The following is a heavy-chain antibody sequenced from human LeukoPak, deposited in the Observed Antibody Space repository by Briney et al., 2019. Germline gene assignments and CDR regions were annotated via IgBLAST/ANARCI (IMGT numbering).Heavy chain of an antibody. CDR1: GYTFTSYG. CDR3: ARARVTYCGPSTCSLGY. CDR2: INPNSGGT. J-gene: IGHJ4*02. V-gene: IGHV1-2*02. Sequence: ASVKVSCKASGYTFTSYGISWVRQAPGQGLEWMGWINPNSGGTNYAQKFQGRVTMTRDTSISTAYMELSRLRSDDTAVYYCARARVTYCGPSTCSLGYWGQGTLVTVSS. D-gene: IGHD2-21*01.